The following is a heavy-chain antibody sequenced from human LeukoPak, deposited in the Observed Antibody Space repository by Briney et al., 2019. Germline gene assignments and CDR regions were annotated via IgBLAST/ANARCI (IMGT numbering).Heavy chain of an antibody. D-gene: IGHD6-19*01. CDR2: IKQDGSEK. V-gene: IGHV3-7*03. CDR1: GFTFSMYW. J-gene: IGHJ4*02. Sequence: PGGSLRLSCAASGFTFSMYWMTWVRQAPGKGLEWVANIKQDGSEKYYVDSVKGRFTISRDNAKNSLYLQMNSLRADDTAVYYCARERVAGTRDDYFDYWGQGTLVTVSS. CDR3: ARERVAGTRDDYFDY.